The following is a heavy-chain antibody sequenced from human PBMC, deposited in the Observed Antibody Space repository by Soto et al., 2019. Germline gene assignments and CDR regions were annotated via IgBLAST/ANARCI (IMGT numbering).Heavy chain of an antibody. CDR1: GFTFSSYA. D-gene: IGHD3-3*01. CDR3: ARDRGMATIFGAFDI. Sequence: GSLRLSCAASGFTFSSYAMHWVRQAPGKGLEWVAVISYDGTNKYYADSVKGRFTISRDNSKNTLYLQMNSLRAEDTAVYYCARDRGMATIFGAFDIWGQGTMVTVSS. CDR2: ISYDGTNK. V-gene: IGHV3-30-3*01. J-gene: IGHJ3*02.